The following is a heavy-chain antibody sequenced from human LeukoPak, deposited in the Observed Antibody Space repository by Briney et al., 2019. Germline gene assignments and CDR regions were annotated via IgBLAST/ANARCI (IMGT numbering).Heavy chain of an antibody. CDR3: ARDRDLRWFYY. J-gene: IGHJ4*02. CDR1: GGSFDSKY. D-gene: IGHD2-21*01. Sequence: PSETLSLTCSVSGGSFDSKYWSWIRQPPGKGLEWIGYIYTSGSTNFNPSLRSRVAMSIDTSKNQFSLKLNSVTAADTAVYYCARDRDLRWFYYWGQGTLVTVSS. CDR2: IYTSGST. V-gene: IGHV4-4*09.